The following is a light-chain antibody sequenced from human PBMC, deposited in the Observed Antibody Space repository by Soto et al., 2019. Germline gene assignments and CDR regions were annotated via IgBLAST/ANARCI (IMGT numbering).Light chain of an antibody. J-gene: IGKJ5*01. CDR1: QTVSSSY. CDR2: GAS. Sequence: EIVLTHSPGTLSLSPGERATLSCRASQTVSSSYLAWYQQKPGQAPRLLIYGASSRATGIPDRFSGSGSGTDFTLTISRLEPEDFAVYYCQQYGISMITFGQGTRLDIK. CDR3: QQYGISMIT. V-gene: IGKV3-20*01.